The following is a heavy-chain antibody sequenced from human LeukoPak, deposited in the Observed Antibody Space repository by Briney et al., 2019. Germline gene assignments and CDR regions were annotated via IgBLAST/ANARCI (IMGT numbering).Heavy chain of an antibody. CDR3: ARETSLYSSSSGAYFDY. CDR2: INHSGST. Sequence: SETLSLTCAVYGGSFSGYYWSWIRQPPGKGLEWIGEINHSGSTNYNPSLKSRVTISVDTSKNQFSLKLSSVTAADTAVYYCARETSLYSSSSGAYFDYWGQGTLVTVSS. D-gene: IGHD6-6*01. CDR1: GGSFSGYY. J-gene: IGHJ4*02. V-gene: IGHV4-34*01.